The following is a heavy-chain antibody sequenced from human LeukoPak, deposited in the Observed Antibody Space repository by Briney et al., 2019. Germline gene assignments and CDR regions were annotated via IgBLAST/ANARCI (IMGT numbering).Heavy chain of an antibody. J-gene: IGHJ5*02. CDR3: ARDRSTTSKFFDP. V-gene: IGHV3-30*04. CDR2: ISFNGNEK. CDR1: GFTFSSYT. Sequence: GKSLRLSCAASGFTFSSYTMHWVRQAPGKGLEWVAFISFNGNEKKYGGSVKGQFTISRDNSNNMLYLQMTGLRFDDTAVYYCARDRSTTSKFFDPWGQGTLVTVSS. D-gene: IGHD1-1*01.